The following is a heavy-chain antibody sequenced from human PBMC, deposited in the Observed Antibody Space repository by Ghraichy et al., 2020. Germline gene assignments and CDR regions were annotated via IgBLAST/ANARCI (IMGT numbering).Heavy chain of an antibody. CDR1: GFTFSSYS. Sequence: GGSLRLSCAASGFTFSSYSMNWVRQAPGKGLEWVLYISSSSSTIYYADSVKGRFTISRDNAKNSLYLQMNSLRAEDTAVYYCARDGIVVVVAATLGYYYYGMDVWGQGTTVTVSS. J-gene: IGHJ6*02. CDR2: ISSSSSTI. V-gene: IGHV3-48*04. D-gene: IGHD2-15*01. CDR3: ARDGIVVVVAATLGYYYYGMDV.